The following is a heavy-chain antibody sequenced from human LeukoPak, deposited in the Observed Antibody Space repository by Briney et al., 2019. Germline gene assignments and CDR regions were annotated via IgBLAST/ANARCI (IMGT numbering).Heavy chain of an antibody. J-gene: IGHJ4*02. CDR3: ARGNYASTTYRVYYFDS. CDR1: GGSISTYY. Sequence: PSETLSLTCTVSGGSISTYYGSWIRQPPLKGLEWIGYIYYSGSTNYNPSLKSPVTISLDTSKNQFSLKLSSVTAADTAVYYCARGNYASTTYRVYYFDSWGQGTLVTVSS. CDR2: IYYSGST. V-gene: IGHV4-59*01. D-gene: IGHD3-22*01.